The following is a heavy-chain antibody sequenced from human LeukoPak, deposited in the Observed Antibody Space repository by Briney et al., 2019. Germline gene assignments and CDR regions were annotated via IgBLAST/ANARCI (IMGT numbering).Heavy chain of an antibody. Sequence: GGSLRLSCAASGFTFSSYWMHWVRQAPGKGLEWVSYISSRGSTIYYADSVKGRFTISRDNAKNSLYLQMNSLRAEDTAVYYCARDSSSWYGGWFDPWGQGTLVTVSS. J-gene: IGHJ5*02. CDR2: ISSRGSTI. V-gene: IGHV3-48*04. D-gene: IGHD6-13*01. CDR3: ARDSSSWYGGWFDP. CDR1: GFTFSSYW.